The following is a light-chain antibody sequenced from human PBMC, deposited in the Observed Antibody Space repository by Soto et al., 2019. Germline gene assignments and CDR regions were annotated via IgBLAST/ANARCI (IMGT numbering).Light chain of an antibody. CDR3: QQRSNWPPEVT. Sequence: ETVLPQSNAPLSLSPGARSTLSCMASQSVSSYLAWYQQKPGQAPRLLIYDISTRATGIPARFSGSGSGTDFTLTISSLEPDDFAIYYCQQRSNWPPEVTFGQGTRLEI. J-gene: IGKJ5*01. CDR1: QSVSSY. V-gene: IGKV3-11*01. CDR2: DIS.